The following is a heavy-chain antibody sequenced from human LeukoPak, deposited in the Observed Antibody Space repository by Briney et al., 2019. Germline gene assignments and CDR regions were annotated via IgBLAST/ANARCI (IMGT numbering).Heavy chain of an antibody. CDR1: GFTFSSYG. Sequence: GGSLRLSCAASGFTFSSYGMHWVRQAPGEGLEWVAFIRYDGSNKYYADSVKGRFSISRDNSKNTLYLQMNSLRAEDTAVYYCAKVEGYSYGFDYWGQGTLVTVSS. D-gene: IGHD5-18*01. V-gene: IGHV3-30*02. CDR3: AKVEGYSYGFDY. CDR2: IRYDGSNK. J-gene: IGHJ4*02.